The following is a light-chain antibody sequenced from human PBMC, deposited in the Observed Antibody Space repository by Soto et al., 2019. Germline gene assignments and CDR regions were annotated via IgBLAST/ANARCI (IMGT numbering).Light chain of an antibody. V-gene: IGKV1D-12*01. Sequence: DIKMTQSPSSVSASVGDRVTITCRASQGIYSWLAWYQQKPGKAPKLLIHAASTLESGVPSRFSGRGSGTDFTLTISSLQPEDYAIYYCQQGYNFPLTFGGGTKVEIK. CDR1: QGIYSW. CDR2: AAS. CDR3: QQGYNFPLT. J-gene: IGKJ4*01.